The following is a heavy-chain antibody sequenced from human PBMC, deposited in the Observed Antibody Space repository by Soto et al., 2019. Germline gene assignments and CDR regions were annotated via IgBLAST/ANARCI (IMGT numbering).Heavy chain of an antibody. V-gene: IGHV1-3*01. Sequence: ASVKVSCKASGYTFTSYGIRWVRQAPGQRLEWMGWINAGNGNTKYSQKFQGRVTITRDTSASTAYMELGSLRSEDTAVYYCARTDYSNPYYFDYWGRGTLVTVSS. D-gene: IGHD4-4*01. CDR2: INAGNGNT. CDR1: GYTFTSYG. CDR3: ARTDYSNPYYFDY. J-gene: IGHJ4*02.